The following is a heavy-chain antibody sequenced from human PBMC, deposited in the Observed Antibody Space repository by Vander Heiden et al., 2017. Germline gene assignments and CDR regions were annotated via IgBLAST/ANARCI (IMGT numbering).Heavy chain of an antibody. V-gene: IGHV3-30*18. Sequence: QAQLVESGGVVVQPGRSLRLSCAVLGFASSSFSMRWVGQAQGKGLEWVAVITYDGSNKYYADSVKGRFTISRDNSKNTLYLQMNSLRAEDTAVYYCAKDQVVAATPSVDYWGQGTLVTVSS. J-gene: IGHJ4*02. CDR3: AKDQVVAATPSVDY. CDR1: GFASSSFS. D-gene: IGHD2-15*01. CDR2: ITYDGSNK.